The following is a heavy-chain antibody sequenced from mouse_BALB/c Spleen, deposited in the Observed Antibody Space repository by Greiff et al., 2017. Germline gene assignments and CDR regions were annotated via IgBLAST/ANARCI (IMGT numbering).Heavy chain of an antibody. J-gene: IGHJ2*01. CDR1: GFTFSSYG. CDR2: INSNGGST. V-gene: IGHV5-6-3*01. D-gene: IGHD3-1*01. CDR3: ARDGGSYYFDY. Sequence: EVQLVESGGGLVQPGGSLKLSCAASGFTFSSYGMSWVRQTPDKRLELVATINSNGGSTYYPDSVKGRFTISRDNAKNTLYLQLSSLKSEDTAMYYCARDGGSYYFDYWGQGTTLTVSS.